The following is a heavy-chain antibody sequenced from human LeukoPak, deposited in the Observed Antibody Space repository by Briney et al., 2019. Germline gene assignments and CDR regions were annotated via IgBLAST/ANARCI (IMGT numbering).Heavy chain of an antibody. D-gene: IGHD2-2*01. CDR1: GFTFSSYW. Sequence: PGGSLRLSCAASGFTFSSYWMHWVRQAPGKGLVWVSRINSDGSSTSYADSVKGRFTISRDNAKNTLYLQMNSLRAEDTAVYYCAKERLYCSTTSCYLTYFDYWGQGTLVTVSS. J-gene: IGHJ4*02. CDR2: INSDGSST. CDR3: AKERLYCSTTSCYLTYFDY. V-gene: IGHV3-74*01.